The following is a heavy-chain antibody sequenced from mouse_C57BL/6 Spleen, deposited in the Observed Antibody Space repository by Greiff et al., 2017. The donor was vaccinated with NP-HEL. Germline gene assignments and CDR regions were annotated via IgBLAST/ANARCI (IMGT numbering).Heavy chain of an antibody. CDR2: INPGSGGT. CDR3: ARSGSNHFDY. Sequence: VQLQQSGAELVRPGTSVKVSCKASGYAFTNYLIEWVKQRPGQGLEWIGVINPGSGGTNYNEKFKGKATLTADKSSSTAYMQLSSLTSEDSAVYFCARSGSNHFDYWGQGTTLTVSS. CDR1: GYAFTNYL. D-gene: IGHD2-5*01. V-gene: IGHV1-54*01. J-gene: IGHJ2*01.